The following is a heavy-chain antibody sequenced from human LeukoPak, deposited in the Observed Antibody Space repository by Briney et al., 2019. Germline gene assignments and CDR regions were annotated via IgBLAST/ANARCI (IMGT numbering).Heavy chain of an antibody. Sequence: EASVKVSCKASGYTFTSYGISWVRQAPGQGLEWMGWISAYNGNTNYAQKLQGRVTMTTDTSTSTAYMELRSLRSDDTAVYYCARGRYSYGCGDFYFYYYMDVWGKGTTVTVSS. D-gene: IGHD5-18*01. CDR2: ISAYNGNT. CDR1: GYTFTSYG. CDR3: ARGRYSYGCGDFYFYYYMDV. J-gene: IGHJ6*03. V-gene: IGHV1-18*01.